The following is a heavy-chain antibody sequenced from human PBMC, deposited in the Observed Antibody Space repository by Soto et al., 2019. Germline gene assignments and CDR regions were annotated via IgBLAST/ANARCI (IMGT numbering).Heavy chain of an antibody. J-gene: IGHJ4*02. D-gene: IGHD6-13*01. Sequence: GGSLRLSCAASGFTFSSYAMSWVRQAPGKGLEWVSAISGSGGSTYYADSVKGRFTISRDNSKNTLYLQMNSLRAEDTAVYYCAKEYSSSWYGQYYFDYWGQGTLVTVSS. CDR1: GFTFSSYA. CDR2: ISGSGGST. V-gene: IGHV3-23*01. CDR3: AKEYSSSWYGQYYFDY.